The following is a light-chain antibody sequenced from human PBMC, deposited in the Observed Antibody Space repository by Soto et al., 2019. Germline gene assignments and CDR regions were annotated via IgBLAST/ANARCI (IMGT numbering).Light chain of an antibody. CDR2: GAS. CDR1: QSVSSSY. J-gene: IGKJ4*01. V-gene: IGKV3-20*01. CDR3: HQYDSSPLT. Sequence: EIVLTQSPGTLSLSPGERATLSCRASQSVSSSYLAWYQQKPGQAPRLLIYGASSIATGIPDRFSGSASGTDFPLTISILEHEDVAVYYCHQYDSSPLTFGGGTKVEIK.